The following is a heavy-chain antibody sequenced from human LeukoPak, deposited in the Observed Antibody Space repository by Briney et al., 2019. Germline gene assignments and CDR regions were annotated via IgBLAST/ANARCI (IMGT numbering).Heavy chain of an antibody. CDR3: AKVRVGTAHFDY. V-gene: IGHV3-23*01. D-gene: IGHD2-15*01. CDR1: GFTFNNYA. CDR2: IRGNGVST. J-gene: IGHJ4*02. Sequence: GGSLRLSCAASGFTFNNYAMNWVRQAPGKGLEWVSTIRGNGVSTSFADSVKGRFTISRDNAKNSLYLQMNSLRAEDTAVYYCAKVRVGTAHFDYWGQGTLVTVSS.